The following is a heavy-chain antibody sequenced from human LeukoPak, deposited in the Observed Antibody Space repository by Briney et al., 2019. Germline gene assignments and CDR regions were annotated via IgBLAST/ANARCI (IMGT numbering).Heavy chain of an antibody. CDR2: IYYSGST. CDR3: ARGTLRYFDYTPYFDY. Sequence: SETLSLTCTVSGGSISSSSYYWGWIRQPPGKGLEWIGSIYYSGSTYYNPSLKSRVTISVDTSKNQFSLKLSSVTAAGTAVYYCARGTLRYFDYTPYFDYWGQGTLVTISS. D-gene: IGHD3-9*01. CDR1: GGSISSSSYY. V-gene: IGHV4-39*07. J-gene: IGHJ4*02.